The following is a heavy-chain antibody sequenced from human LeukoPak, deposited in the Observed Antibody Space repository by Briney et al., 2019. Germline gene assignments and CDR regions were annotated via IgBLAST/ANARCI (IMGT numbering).Heavy chain of an antibody. CDR3: ARGHSPVTTKVSYFQH. D-gene: IGHD4-17*01. V-gene: IGHV4-34*01. CDR2: INHSGST. J-gene: IGHJ1*01. CDR1: GGSFSGYY. Sequence: SETLSLTCAVCGGSFSGYYWSWIRQPPGKGLEWIGEINHSGSTNHNPSLKSRVTILVDTSRNQFSLKLSSVTAADTAVYYCARGHSPVTTKVSYFQHWGQGTLVTVSS.